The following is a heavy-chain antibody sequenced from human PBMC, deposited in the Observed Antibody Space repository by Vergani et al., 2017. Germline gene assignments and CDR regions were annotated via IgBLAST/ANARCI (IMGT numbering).Heavy chain of an antibody. D-gene: IGHD3-10*01. CDR2: IHHSGDT. V-gene: IGHV4-38-2*01. Sequence: QVQLQESGPGLVKPSETLTLTCDVSDSSIMTNPYWGWFRQSPGKGLEWIGCIHHSGDTHYNSSLKSRVSISLVSSSKFSLSLTSVTAADTAIYYCARHRGSGGFFPSSYFYVMDVWGHGTKVTVSS. J-gene: IGHJ6*02. CDR1: DSSIMTNPY. CDR3: ARHRGSGGFFPSSYFYVMDV.